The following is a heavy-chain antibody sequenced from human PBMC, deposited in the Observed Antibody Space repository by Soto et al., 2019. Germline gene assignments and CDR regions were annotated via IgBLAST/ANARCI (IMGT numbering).Heavy chain of an antibody. V-gene: IGHV4-4*02. Sequence: QVQLQESGPGLVKSSETLSLTCAISGGYIRSSDWRTWVRQPPGKGLEWIGEVHQSGGTNYNPSLKSRVSVELDKSKNQFSLKLRSVTAADTGVYYCAGGVDHWRQGILVTVSS. CDR3: AGGVDH. CDR2: VHQSGGT. J-gene: IGHJ4*02. CDR1: GGYIRSSDW.